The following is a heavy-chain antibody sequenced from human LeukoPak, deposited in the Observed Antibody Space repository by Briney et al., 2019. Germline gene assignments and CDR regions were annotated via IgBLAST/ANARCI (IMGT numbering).Heavy chain of an antibody. Sequence: SQTLSLTCAISGDSVSSNSVTWNWIRQSPSRGLEWLGRTYYRSTWYNDYAVSVRGRITVNPDTSKNQFFLHLNSVTPEDTAVYYCARRLTQYDCFDPWGQGILVTVSS. V-gene: IGHV6-1*01. J-gene: IGHJ5*02. CDR3: ARRLTQYDCFDP. D-gene: IGHD2-2*01. CDR2: TYYRSTWYN. CDR1: GDSVSSNSVT.